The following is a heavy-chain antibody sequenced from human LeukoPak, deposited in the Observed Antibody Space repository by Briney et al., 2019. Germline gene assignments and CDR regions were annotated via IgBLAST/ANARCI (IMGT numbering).Heavy chain of an antibody. CDR3: AKGYGYSSSWTSNYYFYGLDV. Sequence: GGSLRLSCAASGFTFSSYAMSWVRQAPGKGLEWVSVISDSDSGTYYADSVKGRFTISRDNSKNTLCLQMNSLRAEDTALYYCAKGYGYSSSWTSNYYFYGLDVWGQGTTVTVSS. V-gene: IGHV3-23*01. CDR1: GFTFSSYA. D-gene: IGHD6-13*01. CDR2: ISDSDSGT. J-gene: IGHJ6*02.